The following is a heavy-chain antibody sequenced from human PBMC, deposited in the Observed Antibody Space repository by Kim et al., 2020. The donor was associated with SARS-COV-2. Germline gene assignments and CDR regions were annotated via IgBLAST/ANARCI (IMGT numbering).Heavy chain of an antibody. J-gene: IGHJ6*02. Sequence: SETLSLTCTVSGGSISSGGYYWSWIRQHPGRGLEWIGYIYYSGTTYYNPSLKSRVTISVDTSENQFSLKLSSVTAADTAVYYCAREASGIGMDVWGQGTTVTVSS. CDR3: AREASGIGMDV. CDR2: IYYSGTT. V-gene: IGHV4-31*03. D-gene: IGHD1-20*01. CDR1: GGSISSGGYY.